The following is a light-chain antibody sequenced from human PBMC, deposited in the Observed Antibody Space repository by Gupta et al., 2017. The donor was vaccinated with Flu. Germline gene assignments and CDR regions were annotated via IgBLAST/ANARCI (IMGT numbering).Light chain of an antibody. V-gene: IGLV4-69*01. CDR3: QAWRTGVRV. Sequence: QLMLTQPPSASASLGASVTLTCTLTSGHARFTVAWHQHRPPQAPRFLMTLNSDGAATNGDAVPSRFSGSSSGAARALTISGRQAEDEDIYYCQAWRTGVRVFGGGTKLTVL. J-gene: IGLJ3*02. CDR2: LNSDGAA. CDR1: SGHARFT.